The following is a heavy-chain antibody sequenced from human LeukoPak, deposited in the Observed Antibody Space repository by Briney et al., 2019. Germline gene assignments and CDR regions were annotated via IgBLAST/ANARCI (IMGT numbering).Heavy chain of an antibody. V-gene: IGHV3-30*04. CDR1: GFTFSSYA. CDR2: ISYDGSNK. Sequence: GGSLRLSCAASGFTFSSYAMHWVRQAPGKGLEWVAVISYDGSNKYYADSVKGRFTISRDNSKNTLYLQMNSLRAEDTAVYYCARDQIHSSTSCLDYWGQGTLVTVPS. J-gene: IGHJ4*02. CDR3: ARDQIHSSTSCLDY. D-gene: IGHD2-2*01.